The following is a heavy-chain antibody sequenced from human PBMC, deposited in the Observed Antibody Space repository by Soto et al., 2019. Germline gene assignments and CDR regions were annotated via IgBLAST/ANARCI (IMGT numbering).Heavy chain of an antibody. CDR1: GGSISSYY. V-gene: IGHV4-4*07. CDR3: ARGVMITFGGVIAEEGYYYYGMDV. Sequence: SETLSLTCTVSGGSISSYYWSWIRQPAGKGLEWIGRIYTSGSTNYNPSLKSRVTMSVDTSKNQFSLELSSVTAADTAVYYCARGVMITFGGVIAEEGYYYYGMDVWGQGTTVTVSS. J-gene: IGHJ6*02. CDR2: IYTSGST. D-gene: IGHD3-16*02.